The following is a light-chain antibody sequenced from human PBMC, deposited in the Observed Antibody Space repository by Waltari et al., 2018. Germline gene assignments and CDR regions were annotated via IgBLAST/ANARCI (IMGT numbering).Light chain of an antibody. CDR1: LSSDDS. CDR2: GSS. CDR3: QQYNQGPLT. J-gene: IGKJ4*01. Sequence: EIVMTQSPATLSVSRGGSATVSCRASLSSDDSLARYQHKPGQPPSVLIHGSSTRDTSIPVRFSGSESGTDFTLTITGLQSEYFAVYFWQQYNQGPLTFGRGTKVEIK. V-gene: IGKV3-15*01.